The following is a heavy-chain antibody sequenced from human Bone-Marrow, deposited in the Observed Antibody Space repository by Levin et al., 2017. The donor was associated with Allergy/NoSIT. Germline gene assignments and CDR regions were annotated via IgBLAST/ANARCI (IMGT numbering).Heavy chain of an antibody. CDR3: VKVLFGDFWRGYSTDYYYYYYMDV. CDR1: GFTFSSYA. Sequence: GGSLRLSCSASGFTFSSYAMHWVRQAPGKGLEYVSAISSNGGSTYYADSVKGRFTISRDNSKNTLYLQMSSLRAEDTAVYYCVKVLFGDFWRGYSTDYYYYYYMDVWGKGTTVTVSS. D-gene: IGHD3-3*01. V-gene: IGHV3-64D*06. J-gene: IGHJ6*03. CDR2: ISSNGGST.